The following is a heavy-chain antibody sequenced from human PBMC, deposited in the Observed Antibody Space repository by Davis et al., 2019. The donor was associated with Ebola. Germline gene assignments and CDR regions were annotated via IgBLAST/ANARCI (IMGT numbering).Heavy chain of an antibody. J-gene: IGHJ6*02. V-gene: IGHV3-11*06. CDR3: AGMGARAYYYGMDV. D-gene: IGHD1-26*01. Sequence: GRFTISRDNAKNSLYLQMNSLRAEDTAVYYCAGMGARAYYYGMDVWGQGTTVTVSS.